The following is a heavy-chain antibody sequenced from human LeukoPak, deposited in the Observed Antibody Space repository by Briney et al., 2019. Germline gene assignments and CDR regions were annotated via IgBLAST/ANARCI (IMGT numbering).Heavy chain of an antibody. J-gene: IGHJ4*02. CDR1: GGSISSYY. D-gene: IGHD3-22*01. CDR2: IYYSGCT. CDR3: ARVKAWRYDSSGSIVDY. Sequence: PSETLSLTCTVSGGSISSYYWSWIRQPPGKGLEWFGYIYYSGCTNYNPSLKSRVTISVDTSKNQFSLKLSSVTAADTAVYCCARVKAWRYDSSGSIVDYWGQGTLVTVSS. V-gene: IGHV4-59*01.